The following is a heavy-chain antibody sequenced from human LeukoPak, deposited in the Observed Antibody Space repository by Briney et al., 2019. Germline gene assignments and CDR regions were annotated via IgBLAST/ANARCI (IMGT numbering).Heavy chain of an antibody. CDR3: AREKEVYDSSGYVPRPLDY. CDR2: ISGSGDYT. J-gene: IGHJ4*02. V-gene: IGHV3-23*01. Sequence: GGSLRLSCAASGFTFNNYAMSWVRQAPGKGLEWVSSISGSGDYTFYADSVKGRFTISRDNAKNSLYLQMNSLRAEDTALYYCAREKEVYDSSGYVPRPLDYWGQGTLVTVSS. CDR1: GFTFNNYA. D-gene: IGHD3-22*01.